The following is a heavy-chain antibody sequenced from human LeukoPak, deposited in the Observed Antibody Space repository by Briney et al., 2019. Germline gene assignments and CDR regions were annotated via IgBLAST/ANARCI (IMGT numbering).Heavy chain of an antibody. CDR1: GFTFSSYA. CDR3: ARAALQYSSGWLGY. J-gene: IGHJ4*02. Sequence: GRSLRLSCAASGFTFSSYAMHWVRQAPGKGLEWVAVISYDGSNKYYADSVKGRFTISIDNSKDTLYLQMNSLRAEDTAVYYCARAALQYSSGWLGYWGQGTLVTVSS. V-gene: IGHV3-30-3*01. D-gene: IGHD6-19*01. CDR2: ISYDGSNK.